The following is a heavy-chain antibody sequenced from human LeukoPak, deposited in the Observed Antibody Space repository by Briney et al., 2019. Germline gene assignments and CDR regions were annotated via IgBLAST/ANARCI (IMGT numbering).Heavy chain of an antibody. Sequence: PSETLSLTCTVSGASFTNYYWSWIRQSPGQGLEWIGFFSYNGNTSYNPSLKSRVTISVDMSKNQFSLRLKSVTAVDTAVYYCARGALLWFGAKMEYYFDSWGQGTPLTVSS. J-gene: IGHJ4*02. CDR3: ARGALLWFGAKMEYYFDS. D-gene: IGHD3-10*01. CDR1: GASFTNYY. CDR2: FSYNGNT. V-gene: IGHV4-59*01.